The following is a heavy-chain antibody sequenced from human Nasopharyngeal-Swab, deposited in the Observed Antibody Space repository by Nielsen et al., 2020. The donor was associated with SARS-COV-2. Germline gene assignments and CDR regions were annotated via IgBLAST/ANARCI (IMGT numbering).Heavy chain of an antibody. CDR1: GFTFSSYW. CDR3: ATAFYDFWSGYYENDAFDI. D-gene: IGHD3-3*01. J-gene: IGHJ3*02. Sequence: GGSLRLSCAASGFTFSSYWMSWVRQAPGKGLEWVANIKQDGSEKYYVDSVKGRFTISRDNSKNSLYLQMNSLRTEDTALYYCATAFYDFWSGYYENDAFDIWGQGTMVTVSS. CDR2: IKQDGSEK. V-gene: IGHV3-7*03.